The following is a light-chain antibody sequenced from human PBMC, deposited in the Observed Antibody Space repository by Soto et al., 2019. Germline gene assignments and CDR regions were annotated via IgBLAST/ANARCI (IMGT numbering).Light chain of an antibody. J-gene: IGLJ3*02. CDR1: SSDVGAYNY. CDR2: EVS. Sequence: QSVLTQPPSASGSPGQSVTISCTGTSSDVGAYNYVSWYQQHPGKVPKLIIYEVSKRPSGVPDRFSGSKSGNTASLTVSGLQPEDEADYYCSSYAASNTVGVFGGGTKVTVL. V-gene: IGLV2-8*01. CDR3: SSYAASNTVGV.